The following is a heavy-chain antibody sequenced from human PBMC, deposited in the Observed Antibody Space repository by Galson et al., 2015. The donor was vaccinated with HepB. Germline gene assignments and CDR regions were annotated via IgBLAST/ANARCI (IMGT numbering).Heavy chain of an antibody. V-gene: IGHV3-48*02. CDR2: ISSSSSTI. Sequence: SLRLSCAASGFTFSSYSMNWVRQAPGKGLEWVSYISSSSSTIYYADSVKGRFTISRDNAKNSLYLQMNSLRDEDTAVYYCARGPSNYDILTGPSEYYYYGMDVWGQGTTVTVSS. J-gene: IGHJ6*02. CDR1: GFTFSSYS. D-gene: IGHD3-9*01. CDR3: ARGPSNYDILTGPSEYYYYGMDV.